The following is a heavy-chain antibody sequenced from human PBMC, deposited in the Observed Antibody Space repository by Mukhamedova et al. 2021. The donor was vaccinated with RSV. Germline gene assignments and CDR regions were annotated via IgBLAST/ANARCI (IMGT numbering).Heavy chain of an antibody. V-gene: IGHV1-18*01. J-gene: IGHJ6*02. CDR2: ISAYNGNT. CDR3: ARADNYTHYGMDV. D-gene: IGHD1-1*01. Sequence: VRQAPGQGLEWMGWISAYNGNTDYARGLQGRVIMTTDTSTSTAYMELRSLRSDDTAVYYCARADNYTHYGMDVWGQGTTVTVSS.